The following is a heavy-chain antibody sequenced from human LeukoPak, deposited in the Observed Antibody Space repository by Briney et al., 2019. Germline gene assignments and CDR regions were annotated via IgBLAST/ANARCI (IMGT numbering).Heavy chain of an antibody. J-gene: IGHJ4*02. CDR1: GFTFSTYA. Sequence: PGGSLRLSCAASGFTFSTYAMNWVRQAPEKGLEWVSAITGSGSSTYYADSVKGRFTISRDNSKNTLYLQMNSLRAEDTAVYYCAKAKDYYFDSSGYYYIFDYWGQGTLVTVSS. CDR3: AKAKDYYFDSSGYYYIFDY. V-gene: IGHV3-23*01. D-gene: IGHD3-22*01. CDR2: ITGSGSST.